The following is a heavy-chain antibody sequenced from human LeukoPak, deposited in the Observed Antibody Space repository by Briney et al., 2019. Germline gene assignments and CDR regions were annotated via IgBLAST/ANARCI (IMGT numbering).Heavy chain of an antibody. J-gene: IGHJ6*03. D-gene: IGHD6-19*01. CDR1: GFTVSSNY. V-gene: IGHV3-66*01. CDR3: ARVSIAVAANYYYYMDV. Sequence: PGGSLRLSCAASGFTVSSNYMAWVRQAPGKGLEWVSVIYDGGFTDYTDSVKGRFTISRDNSKSTLYLQMNSLRAEDTAVYYCARVSIAVAANYYYYMDVWGKGTTVTVSS. CDR2: IYDGGFT.